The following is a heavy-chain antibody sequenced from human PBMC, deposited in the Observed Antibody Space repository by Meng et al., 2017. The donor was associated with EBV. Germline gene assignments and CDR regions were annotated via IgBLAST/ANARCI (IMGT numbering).Heavy chain of an antibody. CDR1: GGPFRYYA. J-gene: IGHJ4*02. CDR2: FLPRLGAP. CDR3: ASESGRGYTPDY. D-gene: IGHD3-10*01. V-gene: IGHV1-69*01. Sequence: VLVVVCAGEGRKLGSSVKVSCKTSGGPFRYYAISWVRQAPGQGLEWLGGFLPRLGAPNYAQKFHGRVKITADESTSTHYMDLSSLRSEDTAIYYCASESGRGYTPDYWGQGTLVTVSS.